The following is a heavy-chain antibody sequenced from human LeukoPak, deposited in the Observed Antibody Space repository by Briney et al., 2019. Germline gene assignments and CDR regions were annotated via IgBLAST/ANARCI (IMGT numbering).Heavy chain of an antibody. V-gene: IGHV1-24*01. CDR3: ATLTLRAATYREGFDY. CDR1: GYTLTELS. Sequence: GASVKVSCKVSGYTLTELSMHWVRQAPGKGLEWMGGFDSEDGETIYAQKFQGRVTMTEDTSTDTAYMELSSLRSEDTAVYYCATLTLRAATYREGFDYWGQGTLVTVSS. CDR2: FDSEDGET. D-gene: IGHD4-23*01. J-gene: IGHJ4*02.